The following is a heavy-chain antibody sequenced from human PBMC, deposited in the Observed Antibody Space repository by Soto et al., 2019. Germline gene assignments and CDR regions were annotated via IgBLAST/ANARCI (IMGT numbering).Heavy chain of an antibody. J-gene: IGHJ4*02. CDR3: ARRDSRMVMGYFDY. D-gene: IGHD5-18*01. V-gene: IGHV4-59*01. CDR2: IYYSGST. CDR1: GGSISSYS. Sequence: PSETLSLTCTVSGGSISSYSWTWIRQPPGKGLEWIGYIYYSGSTNYNPSLKSRVTISVDTSKNQFSLKLSSVTAADTAVYYCARRDSRMVMGYFDYWGQGTLVTVSS.